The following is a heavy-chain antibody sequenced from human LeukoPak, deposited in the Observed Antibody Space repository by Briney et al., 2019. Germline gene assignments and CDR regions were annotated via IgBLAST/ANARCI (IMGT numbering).Heavy chain of an antibody. CDR1: GFTFSSYW. J-gene: IGHJ6*03. CDR2: IKQDGSEK. V-gene: IGHV3-7*01. CDR3: ARRGSSYGLLSGNYMDV. Sequence: GGALRLSRAASGFTFSSYWMSWVRQAPGEGLEWVANIKQDGSEKYDVDSVKGRFTISRDNAKNSLYLQMNSLRAEDTALYYCARRGSSYGLLSGNYMDVWGKGTTVTVSS. D-gene: IGHD5-18*01.